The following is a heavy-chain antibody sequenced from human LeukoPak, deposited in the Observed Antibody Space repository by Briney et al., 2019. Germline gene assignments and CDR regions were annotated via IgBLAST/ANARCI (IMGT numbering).Heavy chain of an antibody. J-gene: IGHJ5*02. D-gene: IGHD2-15*01. CDR3: ARVGSYCSGGSCNGYNWFDP. CDR1: GYTFTGYY. CDR2: INPNSGGT. V-gene: IGHV1-2*02. Sequence: ASVKVSCKASGYTFTGYYMHWVRQAPGQGLEWMGWINPNSGGTNYAQKFQGRVTMTRDTSISTAYMELSRLGSDDTAVYYCARVGSYCSGGSCNGYNWFDPWGQGTLVTVSS.